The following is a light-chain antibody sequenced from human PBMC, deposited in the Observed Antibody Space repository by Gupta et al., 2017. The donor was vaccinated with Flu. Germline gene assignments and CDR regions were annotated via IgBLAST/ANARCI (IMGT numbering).Light chain of an antibody. J-gene: IGKJ4*01. V-gene: IGKV2-28*01. Sequence: EIVMTQSPLSLPVTPGEPASISCRSSQSLLHSNGYNYLDWYLQKPGQAPQLLIYLGSHRDAGVPDRFSGSGLGKYFTLIISKGEAEDVGVYYCRQALQNPLLTFGGGTKVEIK. CDR1: QSLLHSNGYNY. CDR2: LGS. CDR3: RQALQNPLLT.